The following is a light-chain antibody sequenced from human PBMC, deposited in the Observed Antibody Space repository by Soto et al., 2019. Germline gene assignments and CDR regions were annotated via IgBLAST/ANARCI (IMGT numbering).Light chain of an antibody. V-gene: IGKV3-15*01. CDR3: QQYNNWPLT. CDR2: GAS. Sequence: EIVMTQSPATLSVSPGERVTLSCRARQSVSSNLAWYQQKPGQAPRLLIYGASTRDTGIPARFSGSGSGTEFTLTISSLQSEDFAVYYCQQYNNWPLTFGGGTKVEIK. J-gene: IGKJ4*01. CDR1: QSVSSN.